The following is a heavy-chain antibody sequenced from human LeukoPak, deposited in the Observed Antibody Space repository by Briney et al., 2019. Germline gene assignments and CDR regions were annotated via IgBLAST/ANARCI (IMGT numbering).Heavy chain of an antibody. Sequence: GGSLRPSCAASGFTFSSYAMSWVRQAPGKGLEWVSAISGSGGSTYYADSVKGRFTISRDNSKNTLYLQMNSLRAEDTAVYYCAKSSMIVVESFDYWGQGTLVTVSS. V-gene: IGHV3-23*01. CDR1: GFTFSSYA. CDR3: AKSSMIVVESFDY. J-gene: IGHJ4*02. CDR2: ISGSGGST. D-gene: IGHD3-22*01.